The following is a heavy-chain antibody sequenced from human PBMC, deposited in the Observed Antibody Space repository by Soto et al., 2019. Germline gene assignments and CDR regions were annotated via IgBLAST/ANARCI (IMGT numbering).Heavy chain of an antibody. Sequence: SETLSLTCTVSGGSISSYYWSWIRQPPGKGLEWIGYIYYSGSTNYNPSLKSRVTISVDTSKNQFSLKLSSVTAADTAVYYCARSSTALSIAVAGTEYFQHWGQGTLVTVSS. D-gene: IGHD6-19*01. J-gene: IGHJ1*01. CDR3: ARSSTALSIAVAGTEYFQH. CDR1: GGSISSYY. CDR2: IYYSGST. V-gene: IGHV4-59*08.